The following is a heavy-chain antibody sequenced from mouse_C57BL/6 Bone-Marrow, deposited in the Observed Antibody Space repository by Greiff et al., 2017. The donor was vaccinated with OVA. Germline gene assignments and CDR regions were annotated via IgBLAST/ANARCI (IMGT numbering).Heavy chain of an antibody. V-gene: IGHV1-58*01. CDR3: ARDYYGSSYPKLFAY. CDR2: IYIGNGYT. CDR1: GYTFTSYG. Sequence: EVQLVESGAELVRPGSSVKMSCKTSGYTFTSYGINWVKQRPGQGLEWIGYIYIGNGYTEYNEKFKGKATLTSDTSSSTAYMQLSSLTSEDSAIYFCARDYYGSSYPKLFAYWGQGTLVTVSA. J-gene: IGHJ3*01. D-gene: IGHD1-1*01.